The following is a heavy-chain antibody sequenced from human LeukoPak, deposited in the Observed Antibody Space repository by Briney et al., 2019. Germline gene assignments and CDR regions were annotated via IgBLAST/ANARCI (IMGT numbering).Heavy chain of an antibody. CDR3: ARALNYDFWSGYFFSDY. V-gene: IGHV7-4-1*02. Sequence: ASVKVSCKASGYTFTGHYIHWMRQAPGQGLEWMGWINTNTGNPTYAQGFTGRFVFSLDTSVSTAYLQISSLKAEDTAVYYCARALNYDFWSGYFFSDYWGQGTLVTVSS. CDR1: GYTFTGHY. D-gene: IGHD3/OR15-3a*01. J-gene: IGHJ4*02. CDR2: INTNTGNP.